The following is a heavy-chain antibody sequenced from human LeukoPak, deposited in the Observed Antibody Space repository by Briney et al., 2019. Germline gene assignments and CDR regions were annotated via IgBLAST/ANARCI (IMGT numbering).Heavy chain of an antibody. Sequence: SETLSLTCAVYGGSFSGYYWSWIRQPPGKGLEWIGEINHSGSTNYNPSLKSRVTISVDTSKNQFSLKLSSVTAADTAVYYCARISSGWYPHYYYYYGMDVWGQGTTVTVSS. CDR2: INHSGST. D-gene: IGHD6-19*01. CDR1: GGSFSGYY. V-gene: IGHV4-34*01. CDR3: ARISSGWYPHYYYYYGMDV. J-gene: IGHJ6*02.